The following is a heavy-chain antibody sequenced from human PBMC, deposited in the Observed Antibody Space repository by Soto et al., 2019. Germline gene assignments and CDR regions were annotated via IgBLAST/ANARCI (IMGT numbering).Heavy chain of an antibody. Sequence: GASVKVSCKASGYTFTSYDINWVRQATGQGLEWMGWMNPNSGNTGYAQKFQGRVTMTRNTSISTAYMELSSLRSEDTAVYYCAKDQTVGYYYDSSLNAFDIWGQGTMVTVSS. CDR2: MNPNSGNT. D-gene: IGHD3-22*01. V-gene: IGHV1-8*01. CDR3: AKDQTVGYYYDSSLNAFDI. CDR1: GYTFTSYD. J-gene: IGHJ3*02.